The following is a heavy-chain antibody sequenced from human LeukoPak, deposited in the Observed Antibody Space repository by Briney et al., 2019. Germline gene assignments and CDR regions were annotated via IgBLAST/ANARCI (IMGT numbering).Heavy chain of an antibody. Sequence: ASVKVSCKASGYTFTGHYIHWVRQAPGQGFGWMGWINPNTGGTDYAQKFQDRIAISTYTSISTAYMELSRLRSDDTALYYCARDLATIDGIAWYYFENWGQGTLVTVS. J-gene: IGHJ4*02. CDR3: ARDLATIDGIAWYYFEN. CDR1: GYTFTGHY. D-gene: IGHD5-12*01. V-gene: IGHV1-2*02. CDR2: INPNTGGT.